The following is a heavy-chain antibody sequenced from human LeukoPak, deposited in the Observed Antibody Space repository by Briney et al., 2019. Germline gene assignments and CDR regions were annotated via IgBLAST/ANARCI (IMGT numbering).Heavy chain of an antibody. CDR3: ARVGASSGSPTDY. CDR2: ISAYNGNT. J-gene: IGHJ4*02. CDR1: GYIFPKYG. D-gene: IGHD1-26*01. Sequence: GASVKVSCKASGYIFPKYGIGWVRQAPGQGLEWMGWISAYNGNTNYAQKLQGRVTMTTDTSTSTGYMELRSLRSDDTAVYYCARVGASSGSPTDYWGQGTLVTVSS. V-gene: IGHV1-18*01.